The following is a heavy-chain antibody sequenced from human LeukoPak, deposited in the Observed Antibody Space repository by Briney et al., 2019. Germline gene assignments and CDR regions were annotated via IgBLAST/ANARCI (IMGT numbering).Heavy chain of an antibody. Sequence: PGGSLRLSCAASGFTFSSYSMNWVRQAPGKGLEWVSSISSSSSYMYYADSVKGRFTISRDNAKNSLYLQMNSLRAEDTAVYYCARDGSMVRGVGNWFDPWGQGTLVTVSS. CDR2: ISSSSSYM. V-gene: IGHV3-21*01. CDR3: ARDGSMVRGVGNWFDP. J-gene: IGHJ5*02. CDR1: GFTFSSYS. D-gene: IGHD3-10*01.